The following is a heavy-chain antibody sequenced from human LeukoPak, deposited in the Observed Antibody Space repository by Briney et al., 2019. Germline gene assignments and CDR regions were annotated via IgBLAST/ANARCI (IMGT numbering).Heavy chain of an antibody. CDR2: ISAYNGNT. D-gene: IGHD3-10*01. J-gene: IGHJ4*02. V-gene: IGHV1-18*01. CDR3: ARGGVWFGELFPFDY. CDR1: GYTFTSYG. Sequence: GASVKVSCKASGYTFTSYGISWVRRAPGQGLEWMGWISAYNGNTNYAQKLQGRVTMTTDTSTSTAYMELRSLRSDDTAVYYCARGGVWFGELFPFDYWGQGTLVTVSS.